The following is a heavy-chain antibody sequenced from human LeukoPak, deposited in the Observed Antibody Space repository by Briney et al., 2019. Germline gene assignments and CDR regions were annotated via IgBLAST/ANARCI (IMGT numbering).Heavy chain of an antibody. CDR1: GYTFTRYS. CDR3: ARHSHMDV. CDR2: INPSGGST. D-gene: IGHD2-21*01. J-gene: IGHJ6*04. Sequence: ASVKVSCKPSGYTFTRYSVHWVRQAPGQGLEWMGIINPSGGSTSYAQKLQGRVTMTRDTSTSTVYMELSSLRSDDTAVYYCARHSHMDVWGKGTTVTVSS. V-gene: IGHV1-46*01.